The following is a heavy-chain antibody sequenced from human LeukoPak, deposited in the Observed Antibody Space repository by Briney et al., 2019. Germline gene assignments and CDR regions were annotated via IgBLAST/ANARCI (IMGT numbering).Heavy chain of an antibody. V-gene: IGHV4-39*01. CDR3: ARLLRYCSSTSCSKGVDY. CDR1: GGSISSSSYY. Sequence: SETLSLTCTVSGGSISSSSYYWGWIRQPPGKGLEWIGSIYYSGSTYYNPSLKSRVTISVDTSKNQFSLKLSSVTAADTAVYYCARLLRYCSSTSCSKGVDYWGQGTLVTVSS. D-gene: IGHD2-2*01. CDR2: IYYSGST. J-gene: IGHJ4*02.